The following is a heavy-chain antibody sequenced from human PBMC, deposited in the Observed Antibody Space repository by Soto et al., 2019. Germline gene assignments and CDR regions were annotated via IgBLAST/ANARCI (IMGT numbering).Heavy chain of an antibody. J-gene: IGHJ4*02. CDR2: ISSSSSYT. V-gene: IGHV3-11*06. D-gene: IGHD2-8*01. CDR1: GFTFSDYY. Sequence: SVGSLRLSCAASGFTFSDYYMSWIRQAPGKGLEWVSYISSSSSYTNYADSVKGRFTISRDNAKNSLYLQMNSLRAEDTAVYYCARTPDCTNGVCSAGFDYWGQGTLVTVPS. CDR3: ARTPDCTNGVCSAGFDY.